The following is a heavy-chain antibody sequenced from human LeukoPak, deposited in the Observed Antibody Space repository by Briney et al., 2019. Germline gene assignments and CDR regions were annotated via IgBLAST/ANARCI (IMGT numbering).Heavy chain of an antibody. CDR3: ARDYYGSGSYPLGWFDP. CDR2: INPNSGGT. J-gene: IGHJ5*02. V-gene: IGHV1-2*02. Sequence: ASVKVSCKASGYTFTGYYMHWVRQATGQGLEWMGWINPNSGGTNYAQKFQGRVTMTRDTSISTAYMELSRLRSDDTAVYYCARDYYGSGSYPLGWFDPWGQGTLVTVSS. D-gene: IGHD3-10*01. CDR1: GYTFTGYY.